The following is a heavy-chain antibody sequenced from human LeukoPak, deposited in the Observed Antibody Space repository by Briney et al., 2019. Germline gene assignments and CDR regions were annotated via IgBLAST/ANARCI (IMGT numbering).Heavy chain of an antibody. V-gene: IGHV3-23*01. CDR1: ELTFSTSA. Sequence: GGSLRLSCEASELTFSTSAMSWVRQAPGKGLEWVSTISGSGDRTYYADSVKGRFTISRGNSKNTLYLEMNSLRAEDTAVYYCAKDSLDYWGQGTLVTVSS. CDR3: AKDSLDY. CDR2: ISGSGDRT. J-gene: IGHJ4*02.